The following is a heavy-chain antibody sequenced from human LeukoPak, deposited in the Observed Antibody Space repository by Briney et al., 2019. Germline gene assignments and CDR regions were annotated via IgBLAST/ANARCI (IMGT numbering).Heavy chain of an antibody. D-gene: IGHD6-13*01. CDR1: GFTFSSNW. V-gene: IGHV3-53*01. J-gene: IGHJ4*02. Sequence: GGSLRLSCAASGFTFSSNWMSWVRQAPGKGLEWVSVIYSGGSTYYADSVKGRFTISRDNSKNTLYLQMNSLRDEDTAMYYCARKEGSSWNYWGQGTLVTVSS. CDR2: IYSGGST. CDR3: ARKEGSSWNY.